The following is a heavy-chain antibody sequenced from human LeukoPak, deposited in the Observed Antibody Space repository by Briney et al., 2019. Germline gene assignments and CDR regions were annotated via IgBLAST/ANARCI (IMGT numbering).Heavy chain of an antibody. Sequence: SETLSLTYTVSGGSISSYYWSWIRQPAGKGLEWIGRIYTSGSTNYNPSLKSRVTMSVDTSKNQFSLKLSSVTAADTAVYYCARLLIYDFWNFRFDPWGQGTLVTVSS. D-gene: IGHD3-3*01. CDR2: IYTSGST. J-gene: IGHJ5*02. CDR1: GGSISSYY. CDR3: ARLLIYDFWNFRFDP. V-gene: IGHV4-4*07.